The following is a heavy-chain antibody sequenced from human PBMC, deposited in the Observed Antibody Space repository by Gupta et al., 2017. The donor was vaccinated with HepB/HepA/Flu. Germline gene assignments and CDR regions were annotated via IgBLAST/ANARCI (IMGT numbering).Heavy chain of an antibody. V-gene: IGHV3-23*01. CDR3: AKALWGGTNV. D-gene: IGHD1-1*01. CDR2: ISGAGFNT. J-gene: IGHJ6*02. Sequence: EVQLLESGGGLVQPGGSLRLSCAASGFTFSTYAMCWVRQAPGKGLECVSSISGAGFNTQDADSVKGPFTISRDNYKNKLYLPMTRMREEDTAIYYCAKALWGGTNVWGQGTTVTVS. CDR1: GFTFSTYA.